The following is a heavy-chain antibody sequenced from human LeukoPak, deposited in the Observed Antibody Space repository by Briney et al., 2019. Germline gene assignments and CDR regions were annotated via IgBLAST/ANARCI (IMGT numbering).Heavy chain of an antibody. CDR3: ARDRSDTAMGTDY. CDR1: GGSISSYY. D-gene: IGHD5-18*01. J-gene: IGHJ4*02. Sequence: SETLSLTCTVSGGSISSYYWSWIRQPPGKGLGWIGYIYYSGSTNYNPSLKSRVTISVDTSKNQFSLKLSSVTAADTAVYYCARDRSDTAMGTDYWGQGTLVTVSS. CDR2: IYYSGST. V-gene: IGHV4-59*01.